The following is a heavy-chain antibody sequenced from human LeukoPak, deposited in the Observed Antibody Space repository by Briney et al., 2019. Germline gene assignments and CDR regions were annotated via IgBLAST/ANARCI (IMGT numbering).Heavy chain of an antibody. D-gene: IGHD2-15*01. CDR1: GFTFSNHA. Sequence: PGGSLRLSCAASGFTFSNHAITWVRQAPGKGLEWVSSLSGTGRDTYYADSVKGRFTISRDNSKNTLYLQMNSLRAEDTAVYYCASSVGAFDYWGQGTLVTVSS. CDR2: LSGTGRDT. CDR3: ASSVGAFDY. V-gene: IGHV3-23*01. J-gene: IGHJ4*02.